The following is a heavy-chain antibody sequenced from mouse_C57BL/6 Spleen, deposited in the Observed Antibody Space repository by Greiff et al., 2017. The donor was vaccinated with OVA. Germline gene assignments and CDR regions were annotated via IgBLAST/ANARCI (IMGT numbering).Heavy chain of an antibody. CDR3: ARDYERDFDY. Sequence: DVQLVESGGGLVKPGGSLKLSCAASGFTFSSYAMSWVRQTPEKRLEWVATISDGGSYTYYPDNVKGRFTISRDNAKNNLYLQMSHLKSEDTAMYYCARDYERDFDYWGQGTTLTVSS. D-gene: IGHD2-12*01. V-gene: IGHV5-4*01. CDR2: ISDGGSYT. CDR1: GFTFSSYA. J-gene: IGHJ2*01.